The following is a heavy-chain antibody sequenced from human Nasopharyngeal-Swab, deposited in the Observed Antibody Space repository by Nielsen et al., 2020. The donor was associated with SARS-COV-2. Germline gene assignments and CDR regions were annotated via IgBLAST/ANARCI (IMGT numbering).Heavy chain of an antibody. Sequence: GESLKISCAASGFTFSSYGMHWVRQAPGKGLEWVAFIRYDGSNKYYADSVKGRFTISRDNSKNTQYLQMNSLRAEDTAVYYCAKDAGGYSSSWGQGTLVTVSS. D-gene: IGHD6-13*01. J-gene: IGHJ4*02. CDR2: IRYDGSNK. CDR3: AKDAGGYSSS. CDR1: GFTFSSYG. V-gene: IGHV3-30*02.